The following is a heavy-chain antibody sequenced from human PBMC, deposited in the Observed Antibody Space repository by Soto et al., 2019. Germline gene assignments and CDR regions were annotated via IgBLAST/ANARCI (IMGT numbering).Heavy chain of an antibody. J-gene: IGHJ5*02. V-gene: IGHV3-23*01. CDR1: GFTFSSYA. CDR2: ISGSGGST. Sequence: GGSLRLSCAASGFTFSSYAMSWVRQAPGKGLEWVSAISGSGGSTYYADSVKGRFTISRDNSKNTLYLQMNSLRAEDTAVYYCAKRQSRIAAAGNWFDPWGQGTLVTVSS. D-gene: IGHD6-13*01. CDR3: AKRQSRIAAAGNWFDP.